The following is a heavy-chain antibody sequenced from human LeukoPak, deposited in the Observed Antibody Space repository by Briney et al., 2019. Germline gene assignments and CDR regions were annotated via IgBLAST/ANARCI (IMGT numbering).Heavy chain of an antibody. Sequence: SETLSLTCVVYGGSFSGSFSGYYWSWIRQPPGKGLEWIGKINHSGSTDYNPSLESRVTISVDTSKNQLSLRLYSVTAADTAMYYCARMTSYYDSSGYYFDYWGQGTLVTVSS. CDR3: ARMTSYYDSSGYYFDY. V-gene: IGHV4-34*01. D-gene: IGHD3-22*01. J-gene: IGHJ4*02. CDR1: GGSFSGSFSGYY. CDR2: INHSGST.